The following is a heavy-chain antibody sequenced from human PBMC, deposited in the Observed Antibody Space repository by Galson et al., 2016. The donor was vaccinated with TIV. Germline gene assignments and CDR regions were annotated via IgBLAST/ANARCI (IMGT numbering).Heavy chain of an antibody. CDR3: ASDQDSGAYFDY. CDR2: IYHSGST. Sequence: TLSLTCTVSGGSISSDGIFWSWIRQHPGKVLEWIGYIYHSGSTHYNPSLKSRVAMSVDTSKNQFSLTLTSVTAADTAVYYCASDQDSGAYFDYWGQGTLVTVSS. V-gene: IGHV4-31*03. D-gene: IGHD2-15*01. J-gene: IGHJ4*02. CDR1: GGSISSDGIF.